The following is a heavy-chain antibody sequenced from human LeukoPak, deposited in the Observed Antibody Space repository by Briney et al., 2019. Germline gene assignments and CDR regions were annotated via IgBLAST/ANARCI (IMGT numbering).Heavy chain of an antibody. J-gene: IGHJ4*02. V-gene: IGHV3-30*02. Sequence: QAGGSLRLSCAASGFTFCDFGMHWVRQAPGKGLEWVALIRSDGSNKYYAESVKGRFTISRDSSKNTLFLQMNSLRVEDTAVYYCAKDRDDYGNDCWGQGVLVTVST. D-gene: IGHD4-17*01. CDR3: AKDRDDYGNDC. CDR2: IRSDGSNK. CDR1: GFTFCDFG.